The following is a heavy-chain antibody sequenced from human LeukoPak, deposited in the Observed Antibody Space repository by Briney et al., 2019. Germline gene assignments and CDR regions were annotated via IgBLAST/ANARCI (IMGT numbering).Heavy chain of an antibody. CDR2: MNPNSGNT. V-gene: IGHV1-8*01. D-gene: IGHD2-21*01. Sequence: ASVKVSCKASGYTFASYDINWVRQATGQGLEWMGWMNPNSGNTGYAQKFQGRVTMTRNTSISTAYMELSSLRSEDTAVYYCARRIAATPYYYYYYMDVWGKGTTVTVSS. CDR1: GYTFASYD. J-gene: IGHJ6*03. CDR3: ARRIAATPYYYYYYMDV.